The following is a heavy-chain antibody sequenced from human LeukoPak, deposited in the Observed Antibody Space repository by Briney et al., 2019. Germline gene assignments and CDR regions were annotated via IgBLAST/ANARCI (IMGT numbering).Heavy chain of an antibody. Sequence: GGFLRLSCAASGFTFEDYDMSWARQVPGKGLEWVSGINWIGGITAYADSVKGRFTISRDNAKHSLFLQMHSLRAEDTALYYCARKGYSSGCFDYWGQGTLVTVSS. CDR2: INWIGGIT. CDR3: ARKGYSSGCFDY. D-gene: IGHD6-19*01. V-gene: IGHV3-20*04. J-gene: IGHJ4*02. CDR1: GFTFEDYD.